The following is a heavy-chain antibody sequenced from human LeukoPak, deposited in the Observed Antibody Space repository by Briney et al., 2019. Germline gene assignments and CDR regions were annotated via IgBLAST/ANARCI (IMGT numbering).Heavy chain of an antibody. CDR2: IYYNGNT. CDR1: GGSISTYY. CDR3: ARLGRPAAFDI. D-gene: IGHD3-16*01. J-gene: IGHJ3*02. V-gene: IGHV4-59*08. Sequence: SETLSLTCTVSGGSISTYYWSWIRQPPGKGLEWIGYIYYNGNTNYNPSLKSRLTISIDTSKNQFSLKLTSVTAADTALYHCARLGRPAAFDIWGEGTMVTVSS.